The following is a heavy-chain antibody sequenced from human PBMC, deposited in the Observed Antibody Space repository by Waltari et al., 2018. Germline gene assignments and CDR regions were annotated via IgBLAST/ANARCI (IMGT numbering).Heavy chain of an antibody. CDR2: FYQSGST. J-gene: IGHJ4*02. CDR3: GFGGWTHKPFDY. Sequence: QVQLQESGPGLVKPSETLSLTCAVSGYSISSGYYWGWIRQPPGKGLEWTGSFYQSGSTYSNPSTTSRVTTSVDTSKTQFSLKRSSVTAADTAVYYCGFGGWTHKPFDYGGQGTLVTASS. CDR1: GYSISSGYY. D-gene: IGHD6-19*01. V-gene: IGHV4-38-2*01.